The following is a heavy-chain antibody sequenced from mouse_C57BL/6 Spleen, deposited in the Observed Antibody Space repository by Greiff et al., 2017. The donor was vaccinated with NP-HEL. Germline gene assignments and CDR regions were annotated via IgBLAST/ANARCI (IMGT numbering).Heavy chain of an antibody. Sequence: DVKLVESGGGLVKPGGSLKLSCAASGFTFSDYGMHWVRQAPEKGLEWVAYISSGSSTICYADTVKGRFTISRDNAKNTLFLQMTSLRSEDTAMYYCARYGPSYYAMDYWGQGTSVTVSS. CDR1: GFTFSDYG. D-gene: IGHD2-10*02. J-gene: IGHJ4*01. CDR2: ISSGSSTI. CDR3: ARYGPSYYAMDY. V-gene: IGHV5-17*01.